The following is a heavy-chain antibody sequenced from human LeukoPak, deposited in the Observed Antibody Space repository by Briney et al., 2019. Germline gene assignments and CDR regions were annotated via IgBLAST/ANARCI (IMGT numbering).Heavy chain of an antibody. J-gene: IGHJ6*03. CDR3: ARDALGYCSSTSCYPHYYYYYYMDV. CDR2: ISYDGSNK. Sequence: GGSLRLSCAASGFTFSSYAMHWVRQAPGKGLEWVAVISYDGSNKYYADSVKGRFTISRDNSKNTLYLQMNSLRAEDTAVYYCARDALGYCSSTSCYPHYYYYYYMDVWGKGTTVTVSS. V-gene: IGHV3-30-3*01. D-gene: IGHD2-2*01. CDR1: GFTFSSYA.